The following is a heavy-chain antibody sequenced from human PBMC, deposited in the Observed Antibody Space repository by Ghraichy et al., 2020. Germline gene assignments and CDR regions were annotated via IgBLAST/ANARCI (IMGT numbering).Heavy chain of an antibody. CDR2: IHYSGST. CDR3: AREGTWNFDDAFDI. Sequence: SETLSLTCTVSGGSISGYYWNWIRQPPGKGLEWIGYIHYSGSTNYNPSLKSRVTISVDTSKNQFSLKLSSLTAADTAVYYCAREGTWNFDDAFDIWGQGTMVTVSS. J-gene: IGHJ3*02. D-gene: IGHD3-9*01. CDR1: GGSISGYY. V-gene: IGHV4-59*01.